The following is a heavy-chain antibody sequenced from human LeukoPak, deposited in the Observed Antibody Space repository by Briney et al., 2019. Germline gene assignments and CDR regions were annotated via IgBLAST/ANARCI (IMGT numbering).Heavy chain of an antibody. CDR3: ARVENYGDYYYYGMDV. CDR1: GGTFSSYA. V-gene: IGHV1-69*13. J-gene: IGHJ6*02. Sequence: ASVKVSCKASGGTFSSYAISWVRQAPGQGLEWMGGIIPIFGTANYAQKFQGRVTITADESTSTAYMELSSLRSEDTAVYYCARVENYGDYYYYGMDVWGQGTTVTVSS. D-gene: IGHD4-17*01. CDR2: IIPIFGTA.